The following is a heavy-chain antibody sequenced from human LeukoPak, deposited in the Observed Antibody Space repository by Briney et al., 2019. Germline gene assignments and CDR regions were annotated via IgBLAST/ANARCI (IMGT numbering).Heavy chain of an antibody. CDR3: ARDLGDYYDSSASDY. J-gene: IGHJ4*02. CDR1: GYTFTGYY. CDR2: INPNSGGT. Sequence: ASVKVSCKASGYTFTGYYMHWVRQAPGQGLEWMGWINPNSGGTNYAQKFQGRVTMTRDTSISTAYMELSRLRSDDTAVYYCARDLGDYYDSSASDYWGQGTLVTVSS. D-gene: IGHD3-22*01. V-gene: IGHV1-2*02.